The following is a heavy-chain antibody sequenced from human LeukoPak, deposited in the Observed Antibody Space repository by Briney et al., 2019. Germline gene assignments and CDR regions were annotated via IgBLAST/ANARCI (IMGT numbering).Heavy chain of an antibody. V-gene: IGHV3-23*01. CDR2: IGGSGLNT. J-gene: IGHJ4*02. D-gene: IGHD3-9*01. CDR1: GFTFNNYA. CDR3: AKDSGYFDWLDY. Sequence: GGSLRLSCAASGFTFNNYAMSWVRQAPGKGLEWVSGIGGSGLNTYYADPVKGRFTISRDNSKNTLYLQMNSLRVEDMAVYYCAKDSGYFDWLDYWGQGTQVTVSS.